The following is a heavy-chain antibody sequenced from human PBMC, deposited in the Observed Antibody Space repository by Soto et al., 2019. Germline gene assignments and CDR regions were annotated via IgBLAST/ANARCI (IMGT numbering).Heavy chain of an antibody. V-gene: IGHV1-46*01. D-gene: IGHD3-3*01. Sequence: GASVKVSCKASGYTFTSYYMHWVRQAPGQGLEWMGIINPSGGSTSYAQKFQGRVTMTRDTSTSTVYMELSSLRSEDTAVYYCARPITIFGVVTDRSGGMDVWGQGTTVTVSS. CDR1: GYTFTSYY. CDR2: INPSGGST. J-gene: IGHJ6*02. CDR3: ARPITIFGVVTDRSGGMDV.